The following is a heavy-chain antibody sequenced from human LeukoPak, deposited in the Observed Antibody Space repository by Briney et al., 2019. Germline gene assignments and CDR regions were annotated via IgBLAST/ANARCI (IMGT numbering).Heavy chain of an antibody. CDR1: GYTFTGYY. V-gene: IGHV1-2*02. D-gene: IGHD2-15*01. CDR2: INSNNGVS. CDR3: ARRFCTGGSCYPDY. J-gene: IGHJ4*02. Sequence: ASVKVSCKASGYTFTGYYIHWVRLAPGQGLAWMGRINSNNGVSNYAQRFQGRVTMTRDTSISTAYMELSGLTSDDTAVYYCARRFCTGGSCYPDYWGQGTLVIVSS.